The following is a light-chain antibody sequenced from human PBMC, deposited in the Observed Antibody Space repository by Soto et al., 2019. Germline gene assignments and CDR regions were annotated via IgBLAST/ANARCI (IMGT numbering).Light chain of an antibody. CDR2: GAS. Sequence: EIGLTQSPCTLSLSPGKRATLSCRASQSISSSYLACYQQRPGQAPRLLIYGASSRATGIPDRFSGSGSGTEFTLTISSLQSEDFAVYYCQQYNNWPPWTFGQGTKVDIK. CDR3: QQYNNWPPWT. V-gene: IGKV3-20*01. CDR1: QSISSSY. J-gene: IGKJ1*01.